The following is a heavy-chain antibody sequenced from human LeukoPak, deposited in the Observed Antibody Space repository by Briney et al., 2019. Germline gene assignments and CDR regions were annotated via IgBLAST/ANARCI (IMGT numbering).Heavy chain of an antibody. CDR3: AKSIRAYYYMDV. J-gene: IGHJ6*03. Sequence: PGGSLRLSCAASGFTFSSYSMNWVRQAPGKGLEWVSSISSSSSYIYYADSVKGRFTISRDNSKNTLYLQMTSLRAEDTAVYYCAKSIRAYYYMDVWGKGTTVAVSS. CDR1: GFTFSSYS. CDR2: ISSSSSYI. V-gene: IGHV3-21*04.